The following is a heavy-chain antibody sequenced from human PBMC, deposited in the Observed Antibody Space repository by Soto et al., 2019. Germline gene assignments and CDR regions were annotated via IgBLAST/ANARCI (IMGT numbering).Heavy chain of an antibody. CDR3: GRVPAGGEDY. CDR2: IYYSGTS. V-gene: IGHV4-59*12. CDR1: CGAISGYY. Sequence: SETLSLTCTFSCGAISGYYWRWIRQLAGKGLEWIGYIYYSGTSKYGPSLSSRVTITVDTSKNQFSLKMRSLTAADTAVYYCGRVPAGGEDYWGQGTLVTVS. J-gene: IGHJ4*02. D-gene: IGHD3-10*01.